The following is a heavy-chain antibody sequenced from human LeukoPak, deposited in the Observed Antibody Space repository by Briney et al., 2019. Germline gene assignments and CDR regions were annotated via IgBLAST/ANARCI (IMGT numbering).Heavy chain of an antibody. CDR1: GYTFTSYD. CDR3: ARGYFQSGIAAAGSAFDP. J-gene: IGHJ5*02. D-gene: IGHD6-13*01. CDR2: MNPNSGNT. Sequence: ASVKVSCKASGYTFTSYDINWVRQATGQGLEWMGWMNPNSGNTGYAQKFQGRVTMTRNTSISTAYMELSSLRSEDTAVYYCARGYFQSGIAAAGSAFDPWGQGTLVTVSS. V-gene: IGHV1-8*01.